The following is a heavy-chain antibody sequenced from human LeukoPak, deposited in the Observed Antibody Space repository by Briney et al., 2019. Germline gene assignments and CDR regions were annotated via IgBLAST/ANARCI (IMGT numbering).Heavy chain of an antibody. Sequence: GGSLRLSCAASGFTVSRNCVSWVRQAPGKGLEWVSVIYRGGTTYYADSVKGRFTISRDNSKNTLYLQMNGLRAEDTAVYYCARDRAYTDAFDIWGQGTMVTVSS. J-gene: IGHJ3*02. CDR1: GFTVSRNC. V-gene: IGHV3-66*01. CDR3: ARDRAYTDAFDI. D-gene: IGHD3-16*01. CDR2: IYRGGTT.